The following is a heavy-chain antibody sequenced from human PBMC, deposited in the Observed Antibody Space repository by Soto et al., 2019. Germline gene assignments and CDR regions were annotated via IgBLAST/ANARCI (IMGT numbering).Heavy chain of an antibody. D-gene: IGHD3-10*01. CDR1: GYTFTSQG. CDR3: ARERGGVTFDC. CDR2: ISAYNGNT. Sequence: QVQLVQSGPEVKKPGASVKVSCKGSGYTFTSQGITWVRQAPGQGLEWMGWISAYNGNTNYKQNHQGRVTMTTDTPTNTGYMELRSLRSDDTAVYYCARERGGVTFDCWGQGTLVTVSS. J-gene: IGHJ4*02. V-gene: IGHV1-18*01.